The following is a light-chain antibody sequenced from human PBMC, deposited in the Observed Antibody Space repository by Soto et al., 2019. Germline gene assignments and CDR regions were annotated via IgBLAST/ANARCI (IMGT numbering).Light chain of an antibody. Sequence: EIVMTQSPATLSVSPWERATLSCRASQTVLSNLAWYQQKPGQASRLLIYGASTRATGIPARFSGSGSGTEFTLTISSLQSEDFAVYYCQQYNKWPLTFGGGTKVDIK. CDR1: QTVLSN. CDR2: GAS. J-gene: IGKJ4*01. V-gene: IGKV3-15*01. CDR3: QQYNKWPLT.